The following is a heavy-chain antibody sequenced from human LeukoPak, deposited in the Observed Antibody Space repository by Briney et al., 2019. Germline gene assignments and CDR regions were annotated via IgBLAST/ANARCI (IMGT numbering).Heavy chain of an antibody. CDR1: GFTFSSYA. CDR2: ISGSGGST. D-gene: IGHD3-22*01. Sequence: PGGSLRLSCAASGFTFSSYAMSWVRQAPGKGLEWVSAISGSGGSTYYADSVKGRFTISRDNSKNTLYLQMNSLRAEDTAVYYCAKAPGYYDSSGYYLVGDYWGQGTLVTVSS. J-gene: IGHJ4*02. V-gene: IGHV3-23*01. CDR3: AKAPGYYDSSGYYLVGDY.